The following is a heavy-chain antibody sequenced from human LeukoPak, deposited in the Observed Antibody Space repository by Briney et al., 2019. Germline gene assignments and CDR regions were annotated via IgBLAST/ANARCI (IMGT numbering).Heavy chain of an antibody. D-gene: IGHD2-2*01. CDR3: AREYCSSTSCSAYYMDV. CDR1: GYTFTSYG. Sequence: GASVKVSCKASGYTFTSYGISWVRQAPGQGLEWMGWISAYNGNTNYAQKLQGRVTMTTDTSTSTAYMELRSLRSDDTAMYYCAREYCSSTSCSAYYMDVWGKGTTVTVSS. CDR2: ISAYNGNT. V-gene: IGHV1-18*01. J-gene: IGHJ6*03.